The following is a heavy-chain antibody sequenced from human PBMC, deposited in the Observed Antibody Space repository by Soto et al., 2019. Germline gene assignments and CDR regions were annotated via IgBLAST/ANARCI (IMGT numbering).Heavy chain of an antibody. CDR3: ARGSNQDY. CDR1: GFTFSAYW. CDR2: INNDGSEK. J-gene: IGHJ4*02. Sequence: EVQLVESGGDLVQPGGSLRLSCVASGFTFSAYWMSWVRQAPGKGLEWVATINNDGSEKYYADAVRGRFTLSRDNTKSSFYLEVGGLRAEDTARYYCARGSNQDYWGQGTLVAVSS. V-gene: IGHV3-7*03.